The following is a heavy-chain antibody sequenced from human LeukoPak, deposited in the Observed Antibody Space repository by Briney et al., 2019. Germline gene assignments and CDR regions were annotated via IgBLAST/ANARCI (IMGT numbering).Heavy chain of an antibody. CDR1: GFTFSSYW. J-gene: IGHJ6*02. D-gene: IGHD1-26*01. V-gene: IGHV3-74*01. Sequence: GGSLRLSCAASGFTFSSYWMHWVRQAPGKGLPWVSLINSDGSSTCYADSVKGRFTISRDNAKNTLYLQMTSLRAEDTAVYYCGRGAIVGASPRCYGLDVWGQGTTVTVSS. CDR2: INSDGSST. CDR3: GRGAIVGASPRCYGLDV.